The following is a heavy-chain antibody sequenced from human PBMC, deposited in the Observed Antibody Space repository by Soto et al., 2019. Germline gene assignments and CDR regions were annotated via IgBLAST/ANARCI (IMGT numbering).Heavy chain of an antibody. Sequence: SQTLSLTCTVSGDSISSSISYCGWIRQPPGKGLERIGNINYSGSTYYNPTLQRRVTTAVDTSKNQFSLKLSSLIAADTAVYYFSLLPGLCTSTSCYGYYVMDVWGQGTMVTVSS. CDR3: SLLPGLCTSTSCYGYYVMDV. V-gene: IGHV4-39*01. CDR1: GDSISSSISY. D-gene: IGHD2-2*01. J-gene: IGHJ6*02. CDR2: INYSGST.